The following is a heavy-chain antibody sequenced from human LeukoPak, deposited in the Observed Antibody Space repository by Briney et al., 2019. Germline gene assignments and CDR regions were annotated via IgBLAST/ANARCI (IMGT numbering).Heavy chain of an antibody. V-gene: IGHV4-61*02. CDR2: IYTSGST. D-gene: IGHD2-2*02. Sequence: SQTLSLTCTVSGGPISSGSYYWSWIRQPAGTGLEWIGRIYTSGSTNYNPSLKSRVTISVDTSKNQFSLKLSSVTAADTAVYYCARGYCSSTSCYNYYYGMDVWGQGTTVTVSS. CDR1: GGPISSGSYY. CDR3: ARGYCSSTSCYNYYYGMDV. J-gene: IGHJ6*02.